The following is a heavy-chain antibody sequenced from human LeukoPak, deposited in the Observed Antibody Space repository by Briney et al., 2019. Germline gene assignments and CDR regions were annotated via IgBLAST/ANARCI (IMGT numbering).Heavy chain of an antibody. CDR2: IYYTGST. Sequence: SETLSLTCTVSGGSISTGSYYWGWIRQSPGKGLEWIGNIYYTGSTYYNPSLKSRVTISVDTSKSQFSLKLSSVTAADTAVYYCARQGGSPDWFDPWGQGTLVTVSS. D-gene: IGHD1-26*01. CDR3: ARQGGSPDWFDP. J-gene: IGHJ5*02. CDR1: GGSISTGSYY. V-gene: IGHV4-39*01.